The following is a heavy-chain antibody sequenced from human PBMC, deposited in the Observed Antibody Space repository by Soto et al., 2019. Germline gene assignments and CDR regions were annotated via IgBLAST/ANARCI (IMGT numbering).Heavy chain of an antibody. CDR1: GFGFSDFL. Sequence: GGSLRLSCAVSGFGFSDFLIDWVRQASGKGLEWVGRIRRNGDNYATTYAESMKGRSTISRDDSKNTAYLQMNSLKTDDTVIYYCASIGAWGQGTQVTVSS. CDR2: IRRNGDNYAT. V-gene: IGHV3-73*01. CDR3: ASIGA. J-gene: IGHJ5*02. D-gene: IGHD3-3*01.